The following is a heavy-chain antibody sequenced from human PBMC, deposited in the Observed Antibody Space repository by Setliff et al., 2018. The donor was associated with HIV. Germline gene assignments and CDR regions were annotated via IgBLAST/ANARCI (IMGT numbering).Heavy chain of an antibody. V-gene: IGHV4-59*01. CDR3: ARHDSGGYYSLDY. D-gene: IGHD3-22*01. Sequence: SETLSLTCAVSSGSISSYYWSWLRQPPGKGLEWIGYVFYSGSANYNPSLKSRVTISVDTSKNQLSLTVTSVTAAETAVYYCARHDSGGYYSLDYWGKGTLVTVSS. CDR1: SGSISSYY. J-gene: IGHJ4*02. CDR2: VFYSGSA.